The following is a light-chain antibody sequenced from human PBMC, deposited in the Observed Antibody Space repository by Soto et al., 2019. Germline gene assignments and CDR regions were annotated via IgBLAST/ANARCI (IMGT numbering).Light chain of an antibody. CDR2: GAS. V-gene: IGKV3-20*01. CDR3: QQYGSSPWT. Sequence: EIVLTQSPGTLSLSPGERATLSCRASQSVSSSWLAWYQQKPGQAPRLLIYGASSRATGIPDRFSGSGSGTEFTLTISRLEPEDSAVFYCQQYGSSPWTFGQGTKVEIK. CDR1: QSVSSSW. J-gene: IGKJ1*01.